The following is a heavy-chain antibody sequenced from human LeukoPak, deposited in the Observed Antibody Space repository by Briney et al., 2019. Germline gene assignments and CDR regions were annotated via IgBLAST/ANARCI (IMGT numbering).Heavy chain of an antibody. V-gene: IGHV3-23*01. J-gene: IGHJ3*02. D-gene: IGHD2-15*01. CDR1: GFTFSSYA. CDR2: ISGSGGST. Sequence: PGGSLRLSCAASGFTFSSYAMSWVRQAPGKGLEWVSAISGSGGSTYYADSVKGRFTISRDNSKNTLYLQMNSLRAEDTAVYYCAKVGPPPSRLLRTDAFDIWGQGTMVTVSS. CDR3: AKVGPPPSRLLRTDAFDI.